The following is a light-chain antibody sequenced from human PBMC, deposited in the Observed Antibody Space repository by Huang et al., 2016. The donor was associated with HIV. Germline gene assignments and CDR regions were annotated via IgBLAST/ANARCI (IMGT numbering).Light chain of an antibody. CDR2: DAS. Sequence: EIVLTQSPATLSLSPGERATLSCGASQSLSSSYLHWYQHEPGLAPRLLIYDASNSATGIPDRFSGSGSGTDFTLTISRLEPEDFAVYYCQQYGSSPLTFGGGTKVEIK. CDR3: QQYGSSPLT. J-gene: IGKJ4*01. V-gene: IGKV3D-20*01. CDR1: QSLSSSY.